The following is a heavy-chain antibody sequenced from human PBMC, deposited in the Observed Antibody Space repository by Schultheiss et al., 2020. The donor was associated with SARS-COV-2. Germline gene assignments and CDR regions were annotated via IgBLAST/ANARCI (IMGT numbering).Heavy chain of an antibody. Sequence: SETLSLTCAVYGGSFSGYYWSWIRQPPGKGLEWIGEINHSGTTNYNPSLKSLVTISVDTSKNQFSLKLSSVTAADTAVYYCARDLGSGSYAGGFDPWGQGTLVTVSS. CDR2: INHSGTT. CDR3: ARDLGSGSYAGGFDP. J-gene: IGHJ5*02. V-gene: IGHV4-34*09. CDR1: GGSFSGYY. D-gene: IGHD1-26*01.